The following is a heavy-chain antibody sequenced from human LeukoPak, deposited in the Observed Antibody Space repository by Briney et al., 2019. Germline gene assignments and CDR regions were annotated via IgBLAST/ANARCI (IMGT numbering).Heavy chain of an antibody. CDR2: ILYSGRT. CDR3: ASRLDRDVGGYGGV. D-gene: IGHD5-12*01. J-gene: IGHJ6*04. CDR1: GFTFSSCCML. V-gene: IGHV4-39*01. Sequence: AESLTLTCTVSGFTFSSCCMLWGWLRQPPGKGREWIVNILYSGRTSSNPSLKSLVTMSVDTSKNQFSLNLSSATATDTAVYYCASRLDRDVGGYGGVWGRGTRDRVSS.